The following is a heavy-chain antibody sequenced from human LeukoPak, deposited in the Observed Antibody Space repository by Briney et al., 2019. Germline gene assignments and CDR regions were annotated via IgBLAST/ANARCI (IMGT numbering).Heavy chain of an antibody. V-gene: IGHV4-31*03. D-gene: IGHD2-2*01. CDR2: IYHSGST. J-gene: IGHJ4*02. Sequence: SETLSLTCTVSGGSISSGGYYWSWIRQHPGKGLEWIGYIYHSGSTYYNPSLKSRLTISVDTSKNQFSLKLSSVTAADTAVYYCARAHPGGPADIVVVPAALNFDYWGQGTLVTVSS. CDR1: GGSISSGGYY. CDR3: ARAHPGGPADIVVVPAALNFDY.